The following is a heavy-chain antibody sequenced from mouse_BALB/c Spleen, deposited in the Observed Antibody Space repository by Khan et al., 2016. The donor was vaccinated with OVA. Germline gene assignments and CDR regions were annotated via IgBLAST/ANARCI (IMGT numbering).Heavy chain of an antibody. CDR1: GFTFSAYS. D-gene: IGHD4-1*01. CDR2: LNSDGYYT. CDR3: ASHLTGSFAY. Sequence: EVELVESGGDLMKPGGSLKLSCAASGFTFSAYSMSWVRQTPDKRLEWVATLNSDGYYTYYPDSVQGRFTISRNNAKNTLSLQMNSLKSEDTAIYYCASHLTGSFAYWGQGTLVTVSA. V-gene: IGHV5-6*01. J-gene: IGHJ3*01.